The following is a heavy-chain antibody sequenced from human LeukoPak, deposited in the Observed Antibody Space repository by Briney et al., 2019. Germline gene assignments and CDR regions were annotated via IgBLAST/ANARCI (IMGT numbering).Heavy chain of an antibody. D-gene: IGHD3-10*01. J-gene: IGHJ4*02. CDR2: ISYDGSNK. CDR1: GFTFSSYA. Sequence: GGSLRLSCAASGFTFSSYAMHWVRQAPGKGLEWVAVISYDGSNKYYADSVKGRFTISRDNSKNTLYLQMNSLRAEDTAVYYCARGTYGSGSYINRNWGQGTLVTVSS. V-gene: IGHV3-30-3*01. CDR3: ARGTYGSGSYINRN.